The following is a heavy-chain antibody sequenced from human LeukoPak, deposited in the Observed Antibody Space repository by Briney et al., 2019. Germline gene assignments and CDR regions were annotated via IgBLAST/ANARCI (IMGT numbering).Heavy chain of an antibody. V-gene: IGHV3-74*01. D-gene: IGHD6-19*01. CDR3: AKDKRAVAAPSDY. CDR1: GFTFSSYW. Sequence: GGSLRLSCAASGFTFSSYWMHWVRQAPGKGLVWVSRINSDGSSTSYADSVKGRFTISRDNAKNTLYLQMNSLRAEDTAVYYCAKDKRAVAAPSDYWGQGTLVTVSS. CDR2: INSDGSST. J-gene: IGHJ4*02.